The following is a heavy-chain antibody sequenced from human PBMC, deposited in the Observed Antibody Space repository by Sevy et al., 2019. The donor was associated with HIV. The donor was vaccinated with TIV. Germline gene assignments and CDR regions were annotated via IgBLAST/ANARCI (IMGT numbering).Heavy chain of an antibody. D-gene: IGHD5-18*01. CDR1: GFTFSNAW. CDR3: TTVREVQLWLFGY. V-gene: IGHV3-15*01. CDR2: CKSKTDGGTT. J-gene: IGHJ4*02. Sequence: GGSLRLSCAASGFTFSNAWMSWVRQAPGKGLEWVGRCKSKTDGGTTDYAAPVKGRFTISRDDSKNTLYLQMNSLKTEDTAVYYCTTVREVQLWLFGYWGQGTLVTVSS.